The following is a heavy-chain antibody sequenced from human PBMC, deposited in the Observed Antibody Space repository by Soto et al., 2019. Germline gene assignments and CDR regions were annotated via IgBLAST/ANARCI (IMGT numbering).Heavy chain of an antibody. CDR2: ISAYNGNT. CDR1: GYTFPNYV. V-gene: IGHV1-18*01. Sequence: QVQLVQSGAEVKKPGASVQVCCKASGYTFPNYVISWVRQAPGQGLVWMGWISAYNGNTNYAQKLQGRVTMTTDTATSTAYMEPRRLRSDDTAVYYCASDSPPVDYWGQGTLVTVSS. J-gene: IGHJ4*02. CDR3: ASDSPPVDY.